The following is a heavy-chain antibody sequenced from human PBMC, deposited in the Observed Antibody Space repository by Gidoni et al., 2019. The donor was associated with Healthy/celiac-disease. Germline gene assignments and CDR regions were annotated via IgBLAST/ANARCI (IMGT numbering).Heavy chain of an antibody. CDR3: ARVREYYYYGMDV. CDR2: IYYSGST. J-gene: IGHJ6*02. CDR1: GGSISSYY. D-gene: IGHD4-17*01. V-gene: IGHV4-59*01. Sequence: QVQLQESGPGLVTRSETLSLTCTVSGGSISSYYWSWIRQPPGKGLGWIGYIYYSGSTNYNPSLKRRVTISVDTSKNQFSLKLSSVTAADTAVYYCARVREYYYYGMDVWGQGTTVTVSS.